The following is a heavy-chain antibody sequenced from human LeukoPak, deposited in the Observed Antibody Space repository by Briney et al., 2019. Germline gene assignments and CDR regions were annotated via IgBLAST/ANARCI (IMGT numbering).Heavy chain of an antibody. V-gene: IGHV4-34*01. CDR3: ARARRGYYDSSGYYFDY. CDR2: INHSGST. Sequence: SETLSLTCTVSGGSISSYYWSWIRQPPGKGLEWIGEINHSGSTNYNPSLKSRVTISVDTSKNQFSLKLSPVTAADTAVYYCARARRGYYDSSGYYFDYWGQGTLVTVSS. CDR1: GGSISSYY. D-gene: IGHD3-22*01. J-gene: IGHJ4*02.